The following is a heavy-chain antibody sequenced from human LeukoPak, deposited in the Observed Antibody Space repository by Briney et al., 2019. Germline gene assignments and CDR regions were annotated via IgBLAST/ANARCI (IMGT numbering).Heavy chain of an antibody. CDR1: GGSISSYY. J-gene: IGHJ4*02. CDR2: IYYSGST. CDR3: ASLYDSSGYSDY. Sequence: PSETLSLTCTVSGGSISSYYWSWIRQPPGKGLEWIGYIYYSGSTNYNPSLKSRVTIPVDTSKNQFSLKLSSVTAADTAVYYCASLYDSSGYSDYWGQGTLVTVSS. D-gene: IGHD3-22*01. V-gene: IGHV4-59*08.